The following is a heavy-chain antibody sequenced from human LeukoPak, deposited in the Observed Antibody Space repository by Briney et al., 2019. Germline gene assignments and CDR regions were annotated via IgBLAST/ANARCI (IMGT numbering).Heavy chain of an antibody. D-gene: IGHD3-22*01. CDR1: GFTLSSYE. J-gene: IGHJ4*02. CDR3: ARGSGFDVDY. Sequence: GGSLRLSCAASGFTLSSYEMNWVRQAPGKGLEWVSHISSSGTTIYYADSVKGRFTISRDNAKKSLYLQMNSLRAEETAVYYCARGSGFDVDYWGQGTLVSVSS. V-gene: IGHV3-48*03. CDR2: ISSSGTTI.